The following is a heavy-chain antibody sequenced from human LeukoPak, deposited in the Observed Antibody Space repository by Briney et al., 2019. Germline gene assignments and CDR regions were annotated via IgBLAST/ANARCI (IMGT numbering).Heavy chain of an antibody. CDR2: VSNSGDYI. V-gene: IGHV3-21*06. CDR3: ARALIGYYFDY. J-gene: IGHJ4*02. CDR1: GFTFSSYW. D-gene: IGHD2-8*01. Sequence: PGGSLRLSCAASGFTFSSYWMHWVRQAPGKGLEWVSSVSNSGDYIHYADSVKGRFTISRDNSKNSLYLQMNSLRAEDTAVYYCARALIGYYFDYWGKGTLVTVSS.